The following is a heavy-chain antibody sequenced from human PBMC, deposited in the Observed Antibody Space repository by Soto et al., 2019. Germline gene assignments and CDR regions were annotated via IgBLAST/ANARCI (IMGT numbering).Heavy chain of an antibody. D-gene: IGHD6-19*01. J-gene: IGHJ4*02. V-gene: IGHV1-18*01. Sequence: QVQLVQSGAEVKKPGASVKVSCKASGYTLSNYAITWVRQAPGQGLEWMGWISGYNGNTNYAQKLQGRVTMTTDTSTSTVYMELRSLRSEDTAVYYCARDTTYSSGWNFDYWGQGTLVTVSS. CDR3: ARDTTYSSGWNFDY. CDR2: ISGYNGNT. CDR1: GYTLSNYA.